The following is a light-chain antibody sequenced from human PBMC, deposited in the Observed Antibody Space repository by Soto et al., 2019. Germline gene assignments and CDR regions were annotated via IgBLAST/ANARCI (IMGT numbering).Light chain of an antibody. J-gene: IGKJ1*01. CDR1: QSILYSSNNKNY. CDR3: QQYNSYSPT. CDR2: WAS. Sequence: DIVMTQSPDSLAVSLGERATINFKSSQSILYSSNNKNYLAWYQQKPGQPPKLLIYWASTRESGVPDRFSGSGSGTDFTLTISGLQPGDSATYYCQQYNSYSPTFGQGTKVDI. V-gene: IGKV4-1*01.